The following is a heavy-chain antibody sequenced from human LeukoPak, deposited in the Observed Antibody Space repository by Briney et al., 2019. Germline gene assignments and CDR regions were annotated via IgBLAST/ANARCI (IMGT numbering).Heavy chain of an antibody. CDR3: AKLYGSGNYYLDY. Sequence: GGSLRLSCVGSGFSFSNYWMNWVRQAPGKAPEWVSSITGTGGNSYYSDSVKGRFTISRDNSRNTLSLQMNSLRTDDTAIYYCAKLYGSGNYYLDYWGRGTPVIVSS. V-gene: IGHV3-23*01. CDR1: GFSFSNYW. CDR2: ITGTGGNS. D-gene: IGHD3-10*01. J-gene: IGHJ4*02.